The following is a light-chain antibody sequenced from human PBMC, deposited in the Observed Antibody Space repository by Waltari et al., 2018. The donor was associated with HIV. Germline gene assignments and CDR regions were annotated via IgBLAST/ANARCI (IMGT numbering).Light chain of an antibody. CDR3: GTWDSSLSTYV. Sequence: QSVFTQPPSVSAAPGQKVSLSCSGGFSNVGNNFVTWYQQLPGTAPKLLMYENNKRPSGIPDRFSGSKSGTSATLDITGLQTGDEADYYCGTWDSSLSTYVFGSGTKVTAL. CDR1: FSNVGNNF. V-gene: IGLV1-51*02. J-gene: IGLJ1*01. CDR2: ENN.